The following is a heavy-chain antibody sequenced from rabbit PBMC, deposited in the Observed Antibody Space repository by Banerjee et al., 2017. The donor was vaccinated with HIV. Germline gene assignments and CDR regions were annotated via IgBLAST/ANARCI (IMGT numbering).Heavy chain of an antibody. J-gene: IGHJ4*01. CDR3: AREGRSYYTYGYAYGTGNL. V-gene: IGHV1S45*01. CDR2: INTISGDT. CDR1: GFAFSNGYV. D-gene: IGHD6-1*01. Sequence: QEQLEESGGDLVKPEGSLTLTCTASGFAFSNGYVMCWVRQAPGKGLEWIACINTISGDTVYATWAKGRFTISKASWTTVTLQMTSLTAADTATYFCAREGRSYYTYGYAYGTGNLWGPGTLVTVS.